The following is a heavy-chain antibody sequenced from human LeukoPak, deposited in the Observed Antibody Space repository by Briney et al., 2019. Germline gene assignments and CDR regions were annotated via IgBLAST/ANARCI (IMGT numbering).Heavy chain of an antibody. V-gene: IGHV4-39*01. CDR3: ARRSEFDNTHYHYFDY. CDR1: GGSIDSRSYY. J-gene: IGHJ4*02. D-gene: IGHD2-15*01. Sequence: SEALSLTCTVSGGSIDSRSYYWDWIRQAPGKGLEWIGTIYHSGSTEYNPSLKSRVAIFVDTSKNQFSLILHSVAAADTAVYYCARRSEFDNTHYHYFDYWGQGALVTVSS. CDR2: IYHSGST.